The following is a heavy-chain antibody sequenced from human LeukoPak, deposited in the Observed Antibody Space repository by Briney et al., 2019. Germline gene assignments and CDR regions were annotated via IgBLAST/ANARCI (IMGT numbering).Heavy chain of an antibody. Sequence: KPPETLSLTCTVSGGSISSYYWSWIRQPPGKGLEWIGYIYYSGSTNYNPSLKSRVTISVDTSKNQISLKLSSVTAADTAVYYCARENCSGGSCYGGGAFDIWGQGTMVTVSS. CDR3: ARENCSGGSCYGGGAFDI. V-gene: IGHV4-59*01. D-gene: IGHD2-15*01. J-gene: IGHJ3*02. CDR1: GGSISSYY. CDR2: IYYSGST.